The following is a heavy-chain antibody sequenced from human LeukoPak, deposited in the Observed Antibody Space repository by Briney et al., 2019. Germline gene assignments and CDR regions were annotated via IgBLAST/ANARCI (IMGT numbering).Heavy chain of an antibody. D-gene: IGHD6-19*01. CDR3: ARDSVAGTGNWFDP. CDR2: IYYSGST. J-gene: IGHJ5*02. CDR1: GGSISSGGYY. Sequence: SQTLSLTCTVSGGSISSGGYYWSWIRQHPGKGLEWIGYIYYSGSTYYNPSLKSRVTISVDTSKNQFSLKLSSVTAADTAVYYCARDSVAGTGNWFDPWGQGTLVTVSS. V-gene: IGHV4-31*03.